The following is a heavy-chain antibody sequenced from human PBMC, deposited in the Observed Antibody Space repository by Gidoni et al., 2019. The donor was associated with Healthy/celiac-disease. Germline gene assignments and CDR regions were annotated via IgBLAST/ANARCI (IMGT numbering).Heavy chain of an antibody. CDR3: ARDVYYYDSSGYYYKWFDP. CDR2: INTNTGNP. CDR1: GYTFTSYA. V-gene: IGHV7-4-1*02. D-gene: IGHD3-22*01. Sequence: QVQLVQSGSELKKPGASVQVSCKASGYTFTSYAMNWVRQAPGQGLEWMGWINTNTGNPTYAQGFTGRFVFSLDTSVSTAYLQISSLKAEDTAVYYCARDVYYYDSSGYYYKWFDPWGQGTLVTVSS. J-gene: IGHJ5*02.